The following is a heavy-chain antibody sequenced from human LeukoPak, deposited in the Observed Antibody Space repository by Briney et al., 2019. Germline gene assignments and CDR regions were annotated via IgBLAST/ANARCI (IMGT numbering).Heavy chain of an antibody. CDR1: GFTFSSYG. CDR2: ISYDGSNK. J-gene: IGHJ2*01. Sequence: GGSLRLSCAASGFTFSSYGMHWVRQAPGKGLEWVAVISYDGSNKYYADSVKGRFTISRDNSKNTLYLQMNSLRAEDTAVYYCAKDSSGAGWGYWYFDLWGRGTLVTVSS. D-gene: IGHD3-10*01. V-gene: IGHV3-30*18. CDR3: AKDSSGAGWGYWYFDL.